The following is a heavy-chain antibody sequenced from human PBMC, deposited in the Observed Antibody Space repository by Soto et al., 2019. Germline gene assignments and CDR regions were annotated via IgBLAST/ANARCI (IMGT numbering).Heavy chain of an antibody. V-gene: IGHV4-39*01. CDR2: ISYSGST. J-gene: IGHJ5*02. CDR3: SRRAPDVFDP. CDR1: GGSIYRSPYY. Sequence: SETLSLTCTVSGGSIYRSPYYWGWIRQSPGRGLEWIASISYSGSTFYNPSLKSRVTIFVHTSKNEFSLKLSSVTAADTALYYCSRRAPDVFDPCGQGSLVTGS.